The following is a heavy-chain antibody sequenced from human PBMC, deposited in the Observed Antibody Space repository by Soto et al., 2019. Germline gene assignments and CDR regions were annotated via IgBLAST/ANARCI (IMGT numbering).Heavy chain of an antibody. CDR3: ARDTRQWELLPFDY. D-gene: IGHD1-26*01. V-gene: IGHV3-48*03. Sequence: GSLRLSCAASGFPFSSYEMNWVRQAPGTGLGWGSYISSSGSTIYYADSVKGRFTIARDNAKNSLYLQMNSLRAEDTAVYYCARDTRQWELLPFDYWGQGTLVTVSS. CDR2: ISSSGSTI. CDR1: GFPFSSYE. J-gene: IGHJ4*02.